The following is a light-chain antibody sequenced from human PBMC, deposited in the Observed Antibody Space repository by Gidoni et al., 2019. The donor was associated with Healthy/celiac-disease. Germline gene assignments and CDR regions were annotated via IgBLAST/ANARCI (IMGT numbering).Light chain of an antibody. J-gene: IGKJ1*01. V-gene: IGKV3-15*01. Sequence: EIVMTQSPATLSVSPGERATLTCRASQSVRSNLAWYQQKPGPAPRLLIYGASTRATGITARFSGSGSGTEFTLTISSLHSEDFAVYYCKQYNNWPRTFGQGTKVEIK. CDR3: KQYNNWPRT. CDR2: GAS. CDR1: QSVRSN.